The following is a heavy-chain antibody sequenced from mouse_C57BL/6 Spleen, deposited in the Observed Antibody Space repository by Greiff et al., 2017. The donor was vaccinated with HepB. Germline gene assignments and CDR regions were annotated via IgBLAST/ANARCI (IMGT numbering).Heavy chain of an antibody. D-gene: IGHD1-1*01. J-gene: IGHJ4*01. CDR2: ISDGGSYT. V-gene: IGHV5-4*03. CDR1: GFTFSSYA. CDR3: ASDYYGPNSAMDY. Sequence: EVMLVESGGGLVKPGGSLKLSCAASGFTFSSYAMSWVRQTPEKRLEWVATISDGGSYTYYPDNVKGRFTISRDNAKNNLYLQMSHLKSEDTAMYYCASDYYGPNSAMDYWGQGTSVTVAS.